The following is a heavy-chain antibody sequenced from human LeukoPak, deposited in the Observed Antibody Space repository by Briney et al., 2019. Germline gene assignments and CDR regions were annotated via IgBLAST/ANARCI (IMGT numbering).Heavy chain of an antibody. Sequence: SETLSLTCTVSGGSINSHYWSWIRQPPGKGLEWIGYIFNRGSTNYNPSLKSRVTMSVDTSRDQFSLRLTSVTAADTAIYYCATRPADSTWYGVFDYWSQGTLVTVSS. D-gene: IGHD6-13*01. J-gene: IGHJ4*02. CDR3: ATRPADSTWYGVFDY. V-gene: IGHV4-59*11. CDR1: GGSINSHY. CDR2: IFNRGST.